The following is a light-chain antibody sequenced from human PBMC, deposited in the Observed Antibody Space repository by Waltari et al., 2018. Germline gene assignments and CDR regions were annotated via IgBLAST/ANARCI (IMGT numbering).Light chain of an antibody. CDR2: KVS. V-gene: IGKV2-30*02. J-gene: IGKJ4*01. Sequence: DVVLTQSPLSLPVTLGQPASISCKSSQTLVHSDGNTYLAWFHQTPGQSPRRLIYKVSNRESGVPDRFSASGSGTDFTLKISRVEAEDVGVYYFMQGTHWPLTFGGGTKVEMK. CDR1: QTLVHSDGNTY. CDR3: MQGTHWPLT.